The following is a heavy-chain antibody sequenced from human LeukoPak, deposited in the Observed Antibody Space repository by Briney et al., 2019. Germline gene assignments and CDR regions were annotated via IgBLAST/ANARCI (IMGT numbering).Heavy chain of an antibody. Sequence: GGSLRLSCAASGFTFSNSWMSWVRQAPGKGLEWVGRIKSKTDGGTTDYAAPVKGRFSISRDDSKNTMYLQMNSLKTEDTAVYYCTTSYYYDSSGYRLYMDVWGKGTTVTVSS. CDR1: GFTFSNSW. CDR2: IKSKTDGGTT. CDR3: TTSYYYDSSGYRLYMDV. J-gene: IGHJ6*03. D-gene: IGHD3-22*01. V-gene: IGHV3-15*01.